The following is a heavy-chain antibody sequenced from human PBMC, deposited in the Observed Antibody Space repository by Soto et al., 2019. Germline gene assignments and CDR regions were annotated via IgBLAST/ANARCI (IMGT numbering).Heavy chain of an antibody. Sequence: QITLKESGPTLVKPTQTLTLTCTFSGFSLSTSGVGVGCIRQPPGKALEWLALIYWDDDKRYSPSLKSRLTITKDTSKNQAVLTMTNMDPVDTATYYCAHDDSSGYYFDYWGQGTLVTVSS. V-gene: IGHV2-5*02. D-gene: IGHD3-22*01. CDR2: IYWDDDK. CDR1: GFSLSTSGVG. J-gene: IGHJ4*02. CDR3: AHDDSSGYYFDY.